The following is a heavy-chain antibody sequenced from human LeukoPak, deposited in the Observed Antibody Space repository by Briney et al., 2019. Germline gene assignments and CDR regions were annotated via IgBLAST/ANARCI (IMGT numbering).Heavy chain of an antibody. CDR2: ISYSGIT. J-gene: IGHJ6*03. CDR1: GGSISSSDYY. CDR3: ARRRYYYYYYMDV. Sequence: PSETLSLTCSVSGGSISSSDYYWGWIRQPPGKGLEWIGSISYSGITYYNPSFKSRVTISIDTSKNQFSLKLSSVTAADTAVYYCARRRYYYYYYMDVWGKGTTVTISS. V-gene: IGHV4-39*07.